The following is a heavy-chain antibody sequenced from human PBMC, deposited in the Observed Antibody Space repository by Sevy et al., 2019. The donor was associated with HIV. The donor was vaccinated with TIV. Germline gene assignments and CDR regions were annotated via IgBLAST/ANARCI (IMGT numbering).Heavy chain of an antibody. J-gene: IGHJ5*02. V-gene: IGHV4-59*01. Sequence: SETLSLTCTVSGGSISSYYWSWIRQPPGKGLEWIGYIYYSGSTNYNPSLKSRVTISVDTSKNQFSLKLSSVTAADTAVYYCARGHVLLRWFDPWGQGTLVTVSS. CDR2: IYYSGST. D-gene: IGHD2-21*01. CDR3: ARGHVLLRWFDP. CDR1: GGSISSYY.